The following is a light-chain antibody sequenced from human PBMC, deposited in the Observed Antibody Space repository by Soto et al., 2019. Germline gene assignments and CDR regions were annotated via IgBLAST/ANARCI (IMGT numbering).Light chain of an antibody. CDR2: GAS. J-gene: IGKJ4*01. CDR1: QSVTSSY. V-gene: IGKV3-20*01. CDR3: QQYGSSPLT. Sequence: EIVLTQSPATLSLSPGERATLSCRASQSVTSSYLAWYQQKPGQAPRLLLYGASSMATGIPDRFRGVGSGTDFTLTISRLEPEDSAVYYCQQYGSSPLTFGGGTKVEI.